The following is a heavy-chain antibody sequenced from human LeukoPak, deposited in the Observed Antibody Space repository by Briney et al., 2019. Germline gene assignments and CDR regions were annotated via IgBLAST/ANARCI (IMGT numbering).Heavy chain of an antibody. CDR1: GYTFTGYY. CDR3: AKDLHCSGGSCSHY. J-gene: IGHJ4*02. D-gene: IGHD2-15*01. V-gene: IGHV3-23*01. Sequence: GASVKVSCKASGYTFTGYYMHWVRQAPGKGLEWVSAISGSGGSTYYADSVKGRFTISRDNSKNTLYLQMNSLRAEDTAVYYCAKDLHCSGGSCSHYWGQGTLVTVSS. CDR2: ISGSGGST.